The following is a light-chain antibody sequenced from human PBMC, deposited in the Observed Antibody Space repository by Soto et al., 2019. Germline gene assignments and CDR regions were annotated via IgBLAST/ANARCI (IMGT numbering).Light chain of an antibody. CDR2: AAS. CDR1: QNVRNTY. CDR3: QQYGGSPRT. J-gene: IGKJ1*01. V-gene: IGKV3-20*01. Sequence: DIVLTQSPGTLSLSPGERATLSCRASQNVRNTYLAWYQQKAGQAPRLLIYAASSRATGIPDRFSGSGSGTDFTLTITGLEPEDFAVYYCQQYGGSPRTLGQGTKVDIK.